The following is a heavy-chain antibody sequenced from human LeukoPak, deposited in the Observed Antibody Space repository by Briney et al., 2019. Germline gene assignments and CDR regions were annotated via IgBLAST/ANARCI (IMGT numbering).Heavy chain of an antibody. J-gene: IGHJ4*02. V-gene: IGHV1-46*01. CDR2: INPSGGST. Sequence: ASVKVSCKASGYTFTSYYMHWVRQAPGQGLEWMGIINPSGGSTSYAQKFQGRVTMTRDTSTSTVYMELSSLRSEDTAVDYCARAAAGPGGDYDFDYWGQGTLVTVSS. D-gene: IGHD2-21*02. CDR1: GYTFTSYY. CDR3: ARAAAGPGGDYDFDY.